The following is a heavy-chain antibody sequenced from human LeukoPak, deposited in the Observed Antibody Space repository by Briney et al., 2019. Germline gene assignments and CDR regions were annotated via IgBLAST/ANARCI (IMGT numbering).Heavy chain of an antibody. Sequence: SETLSLTCAVSGASISSSNWWSWVRQPPGKGLEWIGEIYHSGSTNYNPSLKSRVTISVDTSKNQFSLKLSSVTAADTAVYYCARLNSSGWYGFDYWGQGTLVTVSS. CDR1: GASISSSNW. J-gene: IGHJ4*02. D-gene: IGHD6-19*01. CDR2: IYHSGST. V-gene: IGHV4-4*02. CDR3: ARLNSSGWYGFDY.